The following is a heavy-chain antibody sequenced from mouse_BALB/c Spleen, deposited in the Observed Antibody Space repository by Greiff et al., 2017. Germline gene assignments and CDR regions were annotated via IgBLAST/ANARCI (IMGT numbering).Heavy chain of an antibody. CDR3: AKEGGYYYGSSYVESAY. D-gene: IGHD1-1*01. CDR1: GYSITSDYA. CDR2: ISYSGST. Sequence: DVKLQESGPGLVKPSQSLSLTCTVTGYSITSDYAWNWIRQFPGNKLEWMGYISYSGSTSYNPSLKSRISITRDTSKNQFFLQLNSVTTEDTATYYCAKEGGYYYGSSYVESAYWGQGTLVTVSA. J-gene: IGHJ3*01. V-gene: IGHV3-2*02.